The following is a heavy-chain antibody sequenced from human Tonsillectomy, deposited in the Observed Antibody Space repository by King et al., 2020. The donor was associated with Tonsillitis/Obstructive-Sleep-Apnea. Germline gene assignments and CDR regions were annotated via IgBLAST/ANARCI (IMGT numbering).Heavy chain of an antibody. J-gene: IGHJ4*02. CDR2: IWYDGSNR. CDR1: GFTFSTYG. D-gene: IGHD2-2*01. V-gene: IGHV3-33*01. CDR3: ARSSKRVRGEEATAMDY. Sequence: QLVQSGGGVVQPGRSLRLACAASGFTFSTYGMHWVRQAPGKGLEWVAVIWYDGSNRYYADSVKGRFTISRDNSKNTLYLQMNSLRAEDTAVYYCARSSKRVRGEEATAMDYWGQGTLVTVSS.